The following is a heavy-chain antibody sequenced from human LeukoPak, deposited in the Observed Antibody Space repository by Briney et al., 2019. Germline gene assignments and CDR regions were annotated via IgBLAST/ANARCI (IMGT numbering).Heavy chain of an antibody. Sequence: SVKVSCKASGGTFSSYAISWVRQAPGQGLEWMGRIIPISGTANYAQKFQGRVTITTDESTSTAYMELSSLRSEDTAVYYCARGPLLRFLEWSGYWFDPWGQGTLVTVSS. CDR2: IIPISGTA. D-gene: IGHD3-3*01. CDR3: ARGPLLRFLEWSGYWFDP. J-gene: IGHJ5*02. V-gene: IGHV1-69*05. CDR1: GGTFSSYA.